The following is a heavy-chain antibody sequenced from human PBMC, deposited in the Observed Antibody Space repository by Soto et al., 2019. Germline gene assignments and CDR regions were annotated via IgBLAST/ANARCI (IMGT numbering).Heavy chain of an antibody. CDR3: AREYSSSPNYFDY. D-gene: IGHD6-6*01. J-gene: IGHJ4*02. Sequence: SETLSLTCTVSGGSVSSTSYYWSWIRQPPGKGLEWIGYIYNSGSTNYNPPLKSRVTMSVDTSKNQFSLKLSSVITADTAVYYCAREYSSSPNYFDYWGQGTLVTVSS. CDR2: IYNSGST. CDR1: GGSVSSTSYY. V-gene: IGHV4-61*01.